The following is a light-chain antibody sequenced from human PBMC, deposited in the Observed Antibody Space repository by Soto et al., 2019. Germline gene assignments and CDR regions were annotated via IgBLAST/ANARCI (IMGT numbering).Light chain of an antibody. J-gene: IGKJ4*01. CDR1: QTIRGY. Sequence: DIQMSQSPSSLSASVGDRVTITCRASQTIRGYLNWYQQKPGKAPELLIYAASYLGNGVPSRFSGSGSGTEFTLTISSLQSEDFAVYYCQQYDRELTFGGGTKVDI. CDR2: AAS. CDR3: QQYDRELT. V-gene: IGKV1-39*01.